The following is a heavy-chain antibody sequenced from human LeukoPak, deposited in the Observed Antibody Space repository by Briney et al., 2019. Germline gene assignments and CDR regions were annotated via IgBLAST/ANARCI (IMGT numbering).Heavy chain of an antibody. CDR2: IYYSGST. Sequence: SETLSLTCTVSGGSISSSSYYWGWIRQPPGKGLEWIGSIYYSGSTYYNPSLKSRVTISVDTSKNQFSLKLSSVTAADTAVYYCARQRRKTTVTTGANWFDPWGQGTLVTVSS. D-gene: IGHD4-11*01. CDR3: ARQRRKTTVTTGANWFDP. J-gene: IGHJ5*02. CDR1: GGSISSSSYY. V-gene: IGHV4-39*01.